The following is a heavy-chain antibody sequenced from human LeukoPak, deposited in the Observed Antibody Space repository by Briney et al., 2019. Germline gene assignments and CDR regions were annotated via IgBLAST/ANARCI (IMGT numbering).Heavy chain of an antibody. J-gene: IGHJ6*03. Sequence: PSETLSLTCTVSGGSISSSNYYWGWIRQSPGKGLEWMGTIYYSGSTYYNPSLKSRVTISVDTSRNQFSLKLSSVTAADTAVYYCARDRYYYDSSGYYYMDVWGKGTTVTVSS. CDR1: GGSISSSNYY. CDR3: ARDRYYYDSSGYYYMDV. CDR2: IYYSGST. V-gene: IGHV4-39*07. D-gene: IGHD3-22*01.